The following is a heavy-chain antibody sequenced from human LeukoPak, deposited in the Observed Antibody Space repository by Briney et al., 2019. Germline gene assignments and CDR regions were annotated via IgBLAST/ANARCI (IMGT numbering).Heavy chain of an antibody. V-gene: IGHV3-74*01. J-gene: IGHJ3*02. CDR3: AREPHSDYSDHTDAFDI. D-gene: IGHD4-17*01. Sequence: GGSLRLSCAASGFTFSSYWMHWVRQAPGKGLVCVSRISGDESSTSYADSVEGRFTISRDNAKNTLYLQMNSLRAEDTAVYFCAREPHSDYSDHTDAFDIWGQGTMVTVSS. CDR2: ISGDESST. CDR1: GFTFSSYW.